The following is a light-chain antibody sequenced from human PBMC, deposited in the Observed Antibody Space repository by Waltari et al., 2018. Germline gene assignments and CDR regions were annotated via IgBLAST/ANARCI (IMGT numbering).Light chain of an antibody. V-gene: IGKV1-39*01. J-gene: IGKJ3*01. CDR1: QSISSY. Sequence: DIQMTQSPSSLSASVGDRVTITCRATQSISSYLNWYQQKQGKAPELLIYAASNLQSGVPSRFSGSGSGTEFTLTISSLQPEDFATYYCQQRFTFGPGTKVDVK. CDR2: AAS. CDR3: QQRFT.